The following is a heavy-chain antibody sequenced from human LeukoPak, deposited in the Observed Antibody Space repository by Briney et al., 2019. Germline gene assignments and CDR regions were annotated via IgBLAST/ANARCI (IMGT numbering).Heavy chain of an antibody. CDR1: GGSCSGYY. D-gene: IGHD2-15*01. CDR2: INHSGST. V-gene: IGHV4-34*01. CDR3: ARVVGAANCDY. J-gene: IGHJ4*02. Sequence: PSVTLSLTYAVYGGSCSGYYWSWIRQPPGKGREWIGEINHSGSTNYNPSLKSRVTISVDTSKNQFPLKLSSVTAADTAVYYCARVVGAANCDYWGQGTLVTVSS.